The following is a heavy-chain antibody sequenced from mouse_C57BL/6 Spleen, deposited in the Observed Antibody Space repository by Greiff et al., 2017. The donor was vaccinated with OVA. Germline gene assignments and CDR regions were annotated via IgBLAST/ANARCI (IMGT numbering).Heavy chain of an antibody. J-gene: IGHJ1*03. Sequence: VQLQESGAELVRPGASVTLSCKASGYTFTDYEMHWVKQTPVHGLEWIGAIDPETGGTAYNQKFKGKAILTADKSSSTAYMELRSLTSEDSAVYYCTRGDYYGSSPHWYFDVWGTGTTVTVSS. CDR1: GYTFTDYE. CDR2: IDPETGGT. CDR3: TRGDYYGSSPHWYFDV. D-gene: IGHD1-1*01. V-gene: IGHV1-15*01.